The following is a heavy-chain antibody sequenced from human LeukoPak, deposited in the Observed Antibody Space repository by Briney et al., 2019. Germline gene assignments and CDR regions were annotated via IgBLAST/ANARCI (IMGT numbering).Heavy chain of an antibody. J-gene: IGHJ6*02. CDR1: GGSISSGGYY. CDR3: ARDMDLWVRYDFWSGHYGMDV. Sequence: SETLSLTCTVSGGSISSGGYYWCWIRQHPGKGLEWIGYIYYSGSTYYNPSLKSRVTISVDTSKNQFSLKLSSVTAADTAVYYCARDMDLWVRYDFWSGHYGMDVWGQGTTVTVSS. D-gene: IGHD3-3*01. V-gene: IGHV4-31*03. CDR2: IYYSGST.